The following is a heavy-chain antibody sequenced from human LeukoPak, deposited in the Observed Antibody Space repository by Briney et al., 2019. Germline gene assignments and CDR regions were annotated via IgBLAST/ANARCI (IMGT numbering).Heavy chain of an antibody. Sequence: GGSLRLSCAASGFTFSSYGMHWVRQAPGKGLEWVAVIWYDGSNKYYADSVKGRFTISRDNSKNTLYLQMNSLRAKDTAVYYCARDYYGSGSYDLDYWGQGTLVTVSS. V-gene: IGHV3-33*01. J-gene: IGHJ4*02. CDR1: GFTFSSYG. CDR2: IWYDGSNK. CDR3: ARDYYGSGSYDLDY. D-gene: IGHD3-10*01.